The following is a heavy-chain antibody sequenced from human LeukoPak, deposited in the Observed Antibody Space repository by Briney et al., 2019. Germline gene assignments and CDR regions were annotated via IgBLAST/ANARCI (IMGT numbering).Heavy chain of an antibody. CDR1: GYTFTSYG. J-gene: IGHJ5*01. CDR3: ARVFYYDTSGHNWFDS. V-gene: IGHV1-18*01. Sequence: GASVKVSCKASGYTFTSYGISWVRQAPGQGLEWMGWISAYNGNTNYAQKFQGRVTMTTDTSTSTAYMELRRLRSDDTAVYYCARVFYYDTSGHNWFDSWGPGTLVTVSS. CDR2: ISAYNGNT. D-gene: IGHD3-22*01.